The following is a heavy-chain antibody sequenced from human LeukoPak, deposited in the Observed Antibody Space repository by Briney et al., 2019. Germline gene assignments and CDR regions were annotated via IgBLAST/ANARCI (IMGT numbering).Heavy chain of an antibody. V-gene: IGHV5-51*01. CDR3: ARRARGDASGYYFSPQWYYFDY. J-gene: IGHJ4*02. D-gene: IGHD3-22*01. CDR2: IYPGDSDT. CDR1: GYSFTSYW. Sequence: GESLKISCKGSGYSFTSYWIGWVRQMPGKGLEWMGIIYPGDSDTRYSPSFQGQVTISADKSISTAYLQWSSLKASDTAMYYCARRARGDASGYYFSPQWYYFDYWGQGTLVTVSS.